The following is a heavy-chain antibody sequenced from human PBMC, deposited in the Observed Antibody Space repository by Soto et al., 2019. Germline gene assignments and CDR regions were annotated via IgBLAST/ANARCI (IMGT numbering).Heavy chain of an antibody. Sequence: PGGSLRLSCAASGFTFSSYGMHWVRQAPGKGLEWVAVIWYDGSNKYYADSVKGRFIISRDNSKNTLYLQMNSLRAEDTAVYYYARELGYCSSTSCYKGYYGMDVWGPGTTFTVSS. D-gene: IGHD2-2*02. V-gene: IGHV3-33*01. CDR2: IWYDGSNK. CDR3: ARELGYCSSTSCYKGYYGMDV. CDR1: GFTFSSYG. J-gene: IGHJ6*02.